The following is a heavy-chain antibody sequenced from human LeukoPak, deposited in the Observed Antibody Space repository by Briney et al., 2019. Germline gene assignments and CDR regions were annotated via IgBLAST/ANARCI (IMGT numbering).Heavy chain of an antibody. CDR1: GFTFNNYG. V-gene: IGHV3-23*01. CDR3: TKGDGGWYPIDY. Sequence: PGGSLRLSCAASGFTFNNYGMSWVRQAPGKGLEWVSTINDNGLNTHYADSVKGRFTISRDDSKNTLHLQMNSLRVDDTVLYYCTKGDGGWYPIDYWGQGVLVIVSS. CDR2: INDNGLNT. J-gene: IGHJ4*02. D-gene: IGHD6-19*01.